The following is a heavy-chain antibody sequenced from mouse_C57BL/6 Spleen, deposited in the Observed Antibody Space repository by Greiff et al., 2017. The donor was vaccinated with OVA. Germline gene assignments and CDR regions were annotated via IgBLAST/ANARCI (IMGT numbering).Heavy chain of an antibody. CDR3: ARKITTVVGGYYYAMDY. Sequence: VQLQQPGAELMKPGASVKLSCKATGYTFTGYWIEWVKQRPGHGLEWIGEILPGSGSTNYNEKFKGKATFTADTSSNTAYMQLSSLTTEDSAIYYCARKITTVVGGYYYAMDYWGQGTSVTVSS. V-gene: IGHV1-9*01. CDR2: ILPGSGST. D-gene: IGHD1-1*01. J-gene: IGHJ4*01. CDR1: GYTFTGYW.